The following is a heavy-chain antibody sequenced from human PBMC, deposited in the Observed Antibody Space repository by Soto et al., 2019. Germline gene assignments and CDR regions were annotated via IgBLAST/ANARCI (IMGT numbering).Heavy chain of an antibody. V-gene: IGHV1-46*01. CDR2: INPRGGST. J-gene: IGHJ6*02. D-gene: IGHD3-3*01. Sequence: ASVKVSCKSSGYTFTSYYIYWVRQAPGQGLEWMGIINPRGGSTSYAQKFQGRVTMTRDTSTTTVYMELSSLKSEDTAVYYCARVSGFWSGYYDPDYGMDVWGQGTTVTVSS. CDR3: ARVSGFWSGYYDPDYGMDV. CDR1: GYTFTSYY.